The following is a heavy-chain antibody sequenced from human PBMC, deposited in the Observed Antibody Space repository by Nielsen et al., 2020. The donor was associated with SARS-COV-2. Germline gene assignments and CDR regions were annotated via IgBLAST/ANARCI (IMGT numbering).Heavy chain of an antibody. CDR1: GGSFTNTYW. J-gene: IGHJ6*03. CDR2: ISHSASP. D-gene: IGHD3-3*01. V-gene: IGHV4-4*02. CDR3: ARVLTIFGMDTRENYIDV. Sequence: SETLSLTCAVSGGSFTNTYWWTWVRQFPGKGLEWIGEISHSASPNYNPSLESRVTISVDTSNKQFSLNLTSVTAADTAVYYCARVLTIFGMDTRENYIDVWGKGTTVTVSS.